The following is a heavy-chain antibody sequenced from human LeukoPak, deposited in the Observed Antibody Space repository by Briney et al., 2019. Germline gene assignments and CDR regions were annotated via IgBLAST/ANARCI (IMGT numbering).Heavy chain of an antibody. V-gene: IGHV5-51*01. Sequence: GESLKISCQGSGYSFSSYWIAWVRQMLGKGLEWMGVIYPGDSDTRYSPSFQGQVTISADKSISTAYLQWSSLKASDTAMYYCARSGTVTLRGAPDYWGQGTLVTVSS. CDR3: ARSGTVTLRGAPDY. CDR2: IYPGDSDT. CDR1: GYSFSSYW. D-gene: IGHD4-17*01. J-gene: IGHJ4*02.